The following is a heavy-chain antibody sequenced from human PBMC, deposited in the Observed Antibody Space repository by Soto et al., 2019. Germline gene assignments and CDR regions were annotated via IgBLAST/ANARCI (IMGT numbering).Heavy chain of an antibody. J-gene: IGHJ4*02. V-gene: IGHV4-30-2*01. Sequence: QLQLQESGSGLVKPSQTLSLTCAVSGGSISSGGYSWSWIRQPPGKGLEWIGYIYHSGNTYYNPSLKSRVTISVDRSKNQLSLTLSSVTAAVTAVYYCARGPPHHYWGQGTLVTVSS. CDR1: GGSISSGGYS. CDR3: ARGPPHHY. CDR2: IYHSGNT.